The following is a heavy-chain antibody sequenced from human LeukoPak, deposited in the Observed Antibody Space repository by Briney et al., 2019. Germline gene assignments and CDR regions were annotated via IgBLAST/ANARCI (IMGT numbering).Heavy chain of an antibody. D-gene: IGHD2-21*02. CDR2: LSDDGFNT. J-gene: IGHJ5*02. CDR3: AFVCRGDCRCTCYES. Sequence: GGSLRLSCAACGFTFSNYAINWVRQAPGKGLEWVSGLSDDGFNTYYADSLKGRFTISTDNSKSTLYLLMSSLRSEDTAIYFCAFVCRGDCRCTCYESWGQGILVTVSS. CDR1: GFTFSNYA. V-gene: IGHV3-23*01.